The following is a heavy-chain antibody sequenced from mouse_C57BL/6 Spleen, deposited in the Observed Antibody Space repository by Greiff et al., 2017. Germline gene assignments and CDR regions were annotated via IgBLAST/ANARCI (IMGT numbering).Heavy chain of an antibody. Sequence: EVQLQESGGDLVKPGGSLKLSCAASGFTFSSYGMSWVRQTPDKRLEWVATISSGGSYTYYPDSVKGRFTISRDNAKNTLYLQMSSLKSEDTAMYYCARQRYYGSSYYFDYWGQGTTLTVSS. CDR1: GFTFSSYG. CDR3: ARQRYYGSSYYFDY. V-gene: IGHV5-6*01. J-gene: IGHJ2*01. D-gene: IGHD1-1*01. CDR2: ISSGGSYT.